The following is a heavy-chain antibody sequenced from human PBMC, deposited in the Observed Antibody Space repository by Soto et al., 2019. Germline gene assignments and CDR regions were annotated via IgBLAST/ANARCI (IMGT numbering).Heavy chain of an antibody. Sequence: ASVKVSCKASGYTFTSYAMHWVRQAPGQRLEWMGWINPGGGRTTYAQKFQGRVTMTRDTSTSTVYMELSSLRSEDTAVYYCARGTTTVTTPFHYWGQGTLVTVS. CDR3: ARGTTTVTTPFHY. D-gene: IGHD4-17*01. J-gene: IGHJ1*01. CDR1: GYTFTSYA. V-gene: IGHV1-46*01. CDR2: INPGGGRT.